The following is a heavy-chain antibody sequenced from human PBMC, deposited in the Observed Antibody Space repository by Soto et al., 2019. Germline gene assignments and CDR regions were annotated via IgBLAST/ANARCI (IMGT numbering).Heavy chain of an antibody. D-gene: IGHD2-15*01. Sequence: SQMXCDSYAVAGGNSSDVGDSWSCIRQPPGKGLEWIGYIYHSGSTYYNPSLKSRVTISVDRSKNQFSLKLSSVTAADTAVYYCARGQVVAAQHWGQRTLVTVSS. V-gene: IGHV4-30-2*01. CDR1: GGNSSDVGDS. CDR2: IYHSGST. CDR3: ARGQVVAAQH. J-gene: IGHJ4*02.